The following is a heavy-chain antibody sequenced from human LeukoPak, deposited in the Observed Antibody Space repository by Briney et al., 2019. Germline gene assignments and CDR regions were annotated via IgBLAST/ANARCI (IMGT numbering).Heavy chain of an antibody. CDR3: ARAETGTLDY. J-gene: IGHJ4*02. V-gene: IGHV1-69*04. D-gene: IGHD1-7*01. CDR1: RGNFSSYA. Sequence: SVKVSCKASRGNFSSYAISWVRQAPGQGLEWMGRIIPILGIANCAQKFQGRVTITADKSTGTAYMELSSLRSEDTAVYYCARAETGTLDYWGQGTLVTVSS. CDR2: IIPILGIA.